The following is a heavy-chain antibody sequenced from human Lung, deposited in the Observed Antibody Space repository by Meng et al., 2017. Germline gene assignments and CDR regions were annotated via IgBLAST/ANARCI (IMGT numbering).Heavy chain of an antibody. CDR1: GCSFSDYY. Sequence: VQLQQWGEGLFEPSETMSLTCVVSGCSFSDYYGSWIRQPPGKGLEWIGEINHSGSTNYNPSLESRATISVDTSQNNLSLKLSSVTAADSAVYYCARGPTTMAHDFDYWGQGTLVTVSS. CDR3: ARGPTTMAHDFDY. J-gene: IGHJ4*02. CDR2: INHSGST. V-gene: IGHV4-34*01. D-gene: IGHD4-11*01.